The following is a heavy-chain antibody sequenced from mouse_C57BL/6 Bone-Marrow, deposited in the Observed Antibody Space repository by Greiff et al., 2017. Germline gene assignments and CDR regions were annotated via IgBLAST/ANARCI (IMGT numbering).Heavy chain of an antibody. CDR1: GYTFTSYW. D-gene: IGHD2-10*01. CDR2: IDPSDSYT. CDR3: ARESYYGFAD. V-gene: IGHV1-69*01. Sequence: VQLQQPGAELVMPGASVKLSCKASGYTFTSYWMHWVKQRPGQGLEWIGEIDPSDSYTNYNQKFQGKSTLTVDKSSSTAYMQLSSLTSEDSAVYYCARESYYGFADWGQGTLVTVSA. J-gene: IGHJ3*01.